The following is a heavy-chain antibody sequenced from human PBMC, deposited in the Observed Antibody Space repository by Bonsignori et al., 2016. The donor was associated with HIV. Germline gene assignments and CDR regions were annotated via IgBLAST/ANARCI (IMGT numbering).Heavy chain of an antibody. D-gene: IGHD6-19*01. CDR2: ISFDGSNE. CDR1: GFNFRSYV. J-gene: IGHJ4*02. Sequence: QVHLVESGGGVVRPGRSLRLSCAASGFNFRSYVVHWVRQAPGKGLEWVAVISFDGSNEFYADSARGRFTISRDNSKNTLYLQMNSLRVEDTAVYFCARQGGGWYFDSWGQGALVT. CDR3: ARQGGGWYFDS. V-gene: IGHV3-30-3*01.